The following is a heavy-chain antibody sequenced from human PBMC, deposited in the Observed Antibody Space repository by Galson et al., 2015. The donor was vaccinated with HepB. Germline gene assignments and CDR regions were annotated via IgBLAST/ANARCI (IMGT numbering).Heavy chain of an antibody. CDR2: IKQDGSEK. D-gene: IGHD3-9*01. Sequence: SLRLPCAASGFTFSRYWLSWVRQAPGKGLEWVANIKQDGSEKYYVDSVKGRFPIFRDNAKNSLYPQMNSLRAEDTAVYYCAKARVFDWSGLDYWGQGTLVTVST. CDR1: GFTFSRYW. CDR3: AKARVFDWSGLDY. J-gene: IGHJ4*02. V-gene: IGHV3-7*03.